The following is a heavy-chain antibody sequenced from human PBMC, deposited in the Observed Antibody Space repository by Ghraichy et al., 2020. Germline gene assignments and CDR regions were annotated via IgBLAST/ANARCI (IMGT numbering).Heavy chain of an antibody. Sequence: GESLNISCAASGLTFSDYGIHWVRQAPGKGLEWVADISYDGGDKYYAESVKGRFTISRDNSKNTLYLQMNSLRVEDTAVYYCAKDIAGAGNYFYYMHVGGKVTTVTVSS. CDR2: ISYDGGDK. CDR3: AKDIAGAGNYFYYMHV. CDR1: GLTFSDYG. J-gene: IGHJ6*03. D-gene: IGHD6-13*01. V-gene: IGHV3-30*18.